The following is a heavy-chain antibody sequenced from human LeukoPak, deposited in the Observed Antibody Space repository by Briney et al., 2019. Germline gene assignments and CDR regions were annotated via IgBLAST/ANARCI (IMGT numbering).Heavy chain of an antibody. CDR2: IYYSGST. Sequence: SETLSFTCTVSGGSISSYYWSWIRQPPGKGLEWIGYIYYSGSTNYNPSLKSRVTISVDTSKNQFSLKLSSVTAADTAVYYCARHSAPTMVRGVNYYYYYMDVWGKGTTVTVSS. CDR1: GGSISSYY. J-gene: IGHJ6*03. V-gene: IGHV4-59*08. CDR3: ARHSAPTMVRGVNYYYYYMDV. D-gene: IGHD3-10*01.